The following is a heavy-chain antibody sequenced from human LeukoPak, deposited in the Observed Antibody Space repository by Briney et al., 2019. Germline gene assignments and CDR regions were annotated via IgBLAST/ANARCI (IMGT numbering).Heavy chain of an antibody. J-gene: IGHJ5*01. CDR2: ISGNGGTT. D-gene: IGHD6-13*01. CDR1: GFTFSSYT. CDR3: AKGRTGYIPDS. V-gene: IGHV3-23*01. Sequence: PGGSLRLSCAASGFTFSSYTMTSVRQAPGKGLEWVSVISGNGGTTYYADSVKGRFTISRDNSKSTLYLQMNSLRVEDTAVYYCAKGRTGYIPDSWGQGTLVTVSS.